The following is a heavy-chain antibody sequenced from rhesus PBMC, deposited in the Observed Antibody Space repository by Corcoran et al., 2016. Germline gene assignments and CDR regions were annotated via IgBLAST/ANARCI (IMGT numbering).Heavy chain of an antibody. CDR3: ASSDWGDYADWYFDL. CDR1: GYTFTDYY. Sequence: QVQLVQSGAEVKKPGSSVKVSCKASGYTFTDYYMHWVRQATRQGLEWMGWINPYNGNTKYAQKVQGRVTMTQDTSTSTAYMELSSLRSEDTAVYYCASSDWGDYADWYFDLWGPGTPITISS. D-gene: IGHD3-34*01. CDR2: INPYNGNT. J-gene: IGHJ2*01. V-gene: IGHV1S2*01.